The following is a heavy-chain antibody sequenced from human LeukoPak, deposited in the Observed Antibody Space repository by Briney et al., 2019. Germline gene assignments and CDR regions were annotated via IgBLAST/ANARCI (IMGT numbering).Heavy chain of an antibody. V-gene: IGHV4-59*11. CDR1: GGSISSHY. Sequence: PSETLSLTCIVSGGSISSHYWSWIRQPPGKGLELIGYMYYSGNSNYNPSLKSRVTISVDTSKNQFSLKLSSVTAADTAVYYCARSQRGYSSSHCLDPWGQGTLVTVSS. D-gene: IGHD6-13*01. CDR2: MYYSGNS. J-gene: IGHJ5*02. CDR3: ARSQRGYSSSHCLDP.